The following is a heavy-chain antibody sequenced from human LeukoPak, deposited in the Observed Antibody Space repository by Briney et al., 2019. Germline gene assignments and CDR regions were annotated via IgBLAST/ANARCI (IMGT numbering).Heavy chain of an antibody. CDR1: GGAFSSYA. Sequence: SVKVSCKASGGAFSSYAISWVRQAPGQGLEWMGGIIPIFGTANYAQKFQGRVTITTDESTSTAYMELSSLRSEDTAVYYCARDQSGVANIWGQGTLVTVSS. J-gene: IGHJ4*02. V-gene: IGHV1-69*05. D-gene: IGHD3-3*01. CDR3: ARDQSGVANI. CDR2: IIPIFGTA.